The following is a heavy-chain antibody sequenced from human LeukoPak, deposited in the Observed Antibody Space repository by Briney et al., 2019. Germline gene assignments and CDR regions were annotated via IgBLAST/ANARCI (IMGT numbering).Heavy chain of an antibody. CDR1: GFTFSRYT. Sequence: PGGSLRLSCAVSGFTFSRYTMHWVRQPPGKGLEWVAIILYDGSDKYYTDSVKGRFTISRHNSKNTLYLQMNSLRAEDTAVYYCTRDNWGGTLDIWGQGTTVTVSS. CDR2: ILYDGSDK. V-gene: IGHV3-30*04. J-gene: IGHJ3*02. CDR3: TRDNWGGTLDI. D-gene: IGHD7-27*01.